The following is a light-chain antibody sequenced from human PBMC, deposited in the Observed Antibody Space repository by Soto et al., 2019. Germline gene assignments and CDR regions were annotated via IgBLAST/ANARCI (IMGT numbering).Light chain of an antibody. CDR1: SSNIGAGHD. V-gene: IGLV1-40*01. J-gene: IGLJ1*01. CDR2: GNS. Sequence: QSVLTQPPSVSGAPGQSVTISCTGSSSNIGAGHDVHWYQQFPGTAPKVLIYGNSNRPSGVPDRFSGSKSGTSASLAITGLQAEDEADYYCQSYDSSLSGSNVFGTGTKLTV. CDR3: QSYDSSLSGSNV.